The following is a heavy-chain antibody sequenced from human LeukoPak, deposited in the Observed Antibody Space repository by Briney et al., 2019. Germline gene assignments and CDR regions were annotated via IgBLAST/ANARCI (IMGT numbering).Heavy chain of an antibody. V-gene: IGHV3-23*01. J-gene: IGHJ4*02. CDR1: GFTFSSYA. CDR2: ISGSGGTT. CDR3: AKDDRMSTGYGASDY. Sequence: EGSLRLSCAASGFTFSSYAMSWVRQAAGKGLEWVSVISGSGGTTYYTDSVKGRFTISRDNSKNTLYLQMNSLRAEDTAVYYCAKDDRMSTGYGASDYWGQGTLVTVSS. D-gene: IGHD4/OR15-4a*01.